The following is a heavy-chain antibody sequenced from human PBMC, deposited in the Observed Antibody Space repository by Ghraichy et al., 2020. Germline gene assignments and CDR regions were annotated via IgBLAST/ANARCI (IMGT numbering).Heavy chain of an antibody. CDR1: RFTFKTYG. D-gene: IGHD6-19*01. V-gene: IGHV3-30*18. Sequence: GGSLRLSCAASRFTFKTYGMHWVRQAPGRGLEWVAIISHDGSNKDYADSVKGRFTISRDNSKNTLYLQMNSLRTEDTAVYYCAKDGRGWYGPYEYGMDVWGQGTTVTVSS. CDR2: ISHDGSNK. CDR3: AKDGRGWYGPYEYGMDV. J-gene: IGHJ6*02.